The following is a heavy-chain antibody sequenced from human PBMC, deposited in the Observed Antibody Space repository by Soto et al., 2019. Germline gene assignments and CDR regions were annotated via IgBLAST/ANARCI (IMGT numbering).Heavy chain of an antibody. CDR2: IYYSGST. Sequence: SETLSLTCTVSGGSISSYYWSWIRQPPGKGLEWIGYIYYSGSTNYNPSLKSRVTISVDTSKNQFSLKLSSVTAADTAVYYCARGLSREYYGSGSYTSYNWFDPWGQGTLVTVS. D-gene: IGHD3-10*01. J-gene: IGHJ5*02. CDR1: GGSISSYY. V-gene: IGHV4-59*01. CDR3: ARGLSREYYGSGSYTSYNWFDP.